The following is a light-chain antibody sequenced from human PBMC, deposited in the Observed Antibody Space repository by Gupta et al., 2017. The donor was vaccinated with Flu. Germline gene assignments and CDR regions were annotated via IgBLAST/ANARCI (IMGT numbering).Light chain of an antibody. CDR2: EVT. CDR1: SSDVGAYNY. V-gene: IGLV2-14*01. Sequence: QSALTQPASVSGSPGQSITISCTGTSSDVGAYNYVSWYQQYTGKAPKLMIYEVTNRPSGVSNRFSGSTSANTASLTISGLRAEDEANYYCSSFTSSDTWVFGGGTKLTVL. J-gene: IGLJ3*02. CDR3: SSFTSSDTWV.